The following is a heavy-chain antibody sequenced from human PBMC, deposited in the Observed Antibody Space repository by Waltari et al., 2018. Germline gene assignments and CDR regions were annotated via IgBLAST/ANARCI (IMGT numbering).Heavy chain of an antibody. J-gene: IGHJ6*02. D-gene: IGHD1-1*01. CDR1: GGTFSSYT. CDR2: IIPSLGLA. CDR3: ARASEGNDYYYYGMDV. Sequence: QVQLVQSGAEVKKPGSSVKVSCKDSGGTFSSYTISWVRQATGQGLELMGRIIPSLGLANYAQKFQGRVTITADKSTCTAYMELSSLRSEDTAVYYCARASEGNDYYYYGMDVWGQGTTVTVSS. V-gene: IGHV1-69*02.